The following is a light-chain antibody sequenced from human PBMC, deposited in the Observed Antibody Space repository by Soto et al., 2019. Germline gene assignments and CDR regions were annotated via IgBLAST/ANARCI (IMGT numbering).Light chain of an antibody. CDR1: SSNIGAGYD. J-gene: IGLJ3*02. V-gene: IGLV1-40*01. CDR3: QSYDTSLSAWV. Sequence: QSVLTQPPSVSGAPGQRVTISCTGSSSNIGAGYDEHWYQQLPGTAPKLLIFSNSNRPSGVPDRFSGSKSGTSASLAITGLQAEDEADYYCQSYDTSLSAWVFGGGTKLTVL. CDR2: SNS.